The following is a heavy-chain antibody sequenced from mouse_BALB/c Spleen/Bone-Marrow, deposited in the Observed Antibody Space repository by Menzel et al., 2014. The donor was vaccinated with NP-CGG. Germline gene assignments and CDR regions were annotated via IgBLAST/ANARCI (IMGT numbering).Heavy chain of an antibody. CDR1: GYTFTDKW. J-gene: IGHJ4*01. D-gene: IGHD2-4*01. CDR3: ARGGHDFSLDY. Sequence: VQLQQSGAEFVMPGASVKMSCKASGYTFTDKWMHWVKQRPGQGLEWIGAIDTSDSYINYNQKFKGKASLTVDASSSTAYMHFSSLTSGDSAVYYCARGGHDFSLDYWGQGTSVIVSS. V-gene: IGHV1-69*01. CDR2: IDTSDSYI.